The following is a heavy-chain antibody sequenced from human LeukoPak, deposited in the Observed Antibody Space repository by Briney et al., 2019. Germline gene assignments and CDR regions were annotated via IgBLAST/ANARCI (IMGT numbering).Heavy chain of an antibody. V-gene: IGHV3-30*18. CDR2: ISYDGNNK. Sequence: GGSLRLPCAASGFTFSSYGMHWVRQAPGKGLEWVAVISYDGNNKYYADSVKGRFTISRDNSKNTLYLQMNSLRAGDTAVYYCAKIHLVGANDAYNRFDPWGQGTLVTVSS. CDR3: AKIHLVGANDAYNRFDP. CDR1: GFTFSSYG. J-gene: IGHJ5*02. D-gene: IGHD1-26*01.